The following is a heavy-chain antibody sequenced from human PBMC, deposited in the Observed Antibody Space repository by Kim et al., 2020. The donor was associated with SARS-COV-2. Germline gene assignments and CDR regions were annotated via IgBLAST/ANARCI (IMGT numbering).Heavy chain of an antibody. V-gene: IGHV3-9*01. Sequence: SGSIGYADSVKGRFTISRDNAKNSLYLQMNSLRAEDTALYYCAGSGYVDYWGQGTLVTVSS. CDR2: SGSI. D-gene: IGHD2-15*01. J-gene: IGHJ4*02. CDR3: AGSGYVDY.